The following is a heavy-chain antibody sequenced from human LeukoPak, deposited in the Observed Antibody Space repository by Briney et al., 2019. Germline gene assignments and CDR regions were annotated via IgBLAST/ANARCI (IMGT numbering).Heavy chain of an antibody. Sequence: GESLKISCKGSGYSFTSYWIGWVRQMPGKGLEWMGIIYPSDSDTRYSPSFQGQVTISADKSISTAYLQWSSLKASDTAMYYCARLRSSGYSWYDAFDIWGQGTMVTVSS. J-gene: IGHJ3*02. D-gene: IGHD3-22*01. CDR3: ARLRSSGYSWYDAFDI. CDR2: IYPSDSDT. V-gene: IGHV5-51*01. CDR1: GYSFTSYW.